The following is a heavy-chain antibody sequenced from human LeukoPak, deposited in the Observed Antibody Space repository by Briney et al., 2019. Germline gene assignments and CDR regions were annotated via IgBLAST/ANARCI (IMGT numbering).Heavy chain of an antibody. CDR3: ARLDIEVVP. V-gene: IGHV3-74*01. Sequence: GGSLRLSCAASGVTFSRYWMHWVRQAPGKGLVWVSRIKNDGSRTTYADAVKGRFTISRDNAKNTLYLQMSSLRAEDTAVYYCARLDIEVVPGGQGTLVTVSS. CDR1: GVTFSRYW. D-gene: IGHD2-21*01. J-gene: IGHJ4*02. CDR2: IKNDGSRT.